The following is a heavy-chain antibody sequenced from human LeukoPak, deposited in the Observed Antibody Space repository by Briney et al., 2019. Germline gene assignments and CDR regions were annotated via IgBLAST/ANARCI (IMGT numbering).Heavy chain of an antibody. J-gene: IGHJ5*02. CDR2: INPNSGGT. V-gene: IGHV1-2*02. Sequence: ASVKVSCKASGYTFTGYYMHWVRQAPGQGLEWMGWINPNSGGTNYAQKFQGRVTMTRDTSISTAYMELSRLRSDDTAVYYCARAKSIAARWSWIDPWGQGTLVTVSS. D-gene: IGHD6-6*01. CDR3: ARAKSIAARWSWIDP. CDR1: GYTFTGYY.